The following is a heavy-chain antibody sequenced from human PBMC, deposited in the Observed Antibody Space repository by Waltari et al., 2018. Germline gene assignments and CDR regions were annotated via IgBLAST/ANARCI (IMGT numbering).Heavy chain of an antibody. D-gene: IGHD7-27*01. CDR3: ARGPGEFLPIDF. CDR2: IYSGGNT. Sequence: EVQLVESGGGLFQPGGSLRLSCAASGFPVSPNYMSWVRQAPGKGLDWVSVIYSGGNTYSADSVKGRFTISRDNSKNTLYLQMNSLRAEDTAVYYCARGPGEFLPIDFWGQGTLVTVSS. V-gene: IGHV3-53*01. CDR1: GFPVSPNY. J-gene: IGHJ4*02.